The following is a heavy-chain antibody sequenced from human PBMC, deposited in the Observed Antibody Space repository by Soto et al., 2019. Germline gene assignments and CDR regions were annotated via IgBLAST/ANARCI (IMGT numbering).Heavy chain of an antibody. D-gene: IGHD3-16*01. CDR1: GGSISSGDYY. J-gene: IGHJ6*02. CDR2: IYYSGST. CDR3: ARLPLRDGYYGMDV. Sequence: QVQLQESGPGLVKPSQTLSLTCTVSGGSISSGDYYWSWIHQPPGKGLEWIGYIYYSGSTYYNPSLKSRFTISVDTSKNQFSLKLSSVTAADTAVYYCARLPLRDGYYGMDVWGQGTTVTVSS. V-gene: IGHV4-30-4*01.